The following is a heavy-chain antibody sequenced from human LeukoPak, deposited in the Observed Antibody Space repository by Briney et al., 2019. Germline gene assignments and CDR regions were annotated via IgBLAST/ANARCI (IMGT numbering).Heavy chain of an antibody. J-gene: IGHJ4*02. Sequence: PGGSLRLSCAASGFTFSSYSMNWVRQAPGKGLEWVSSITSSSSYIYYADSVKGRFTISRDNAKNSLYLQMNSLRAEDTAVYYCARDFIYGSGSYYLFDYWGQGTLVTVSS. CDR2: ITSSSSYI. D-gene: IGHD3-10*01. V-gene: IGHV3-21*01. CDR1: GFTFSSYS. CDR3: ARDFIYGSGSYYLFDY.